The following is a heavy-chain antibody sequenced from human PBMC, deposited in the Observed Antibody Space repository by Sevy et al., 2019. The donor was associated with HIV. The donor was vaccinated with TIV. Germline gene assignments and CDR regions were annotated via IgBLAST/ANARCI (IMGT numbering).Heavy chain of an antibody. Sequence: GGSLRLSCAASGFTFRNHEMNWGRQAPGKGQEWLSNISSNGGTVTYGDSVRGRFTISRDNAKNSLYLQMNSLRAEDTALYYCANLDEYWGQGTLVTVSS. CDR2: ISSNGGTV. CDR1: GFTFRNHE. CDR3: ANLDEY. J-gene: IGHJ4*02. V-gene: IGHV3-48*03.